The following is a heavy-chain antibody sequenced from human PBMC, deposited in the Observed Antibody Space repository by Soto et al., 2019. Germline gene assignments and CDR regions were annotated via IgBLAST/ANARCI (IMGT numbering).Heavy chain of an antibody. CDR2: ISGSGGST. Sequence: PGGSLRLSCAASGFTFRSYAMSWVRQAPGKGLEWVSAISGSGGSTYYADSVKGRFTISRDNSKNTLYLQMNSLRAEDTAVYYCASYYYDILTGYYTDYYYFDYWGQGTLVTVSS. CDR3: ASYYYDILTGYYTDYYYFDY. CDR1: GFTFRSYA. V-gene: IGHV3-23*01. D-gene: IGHD3-9*01. J-gene: IGHJ4*02.